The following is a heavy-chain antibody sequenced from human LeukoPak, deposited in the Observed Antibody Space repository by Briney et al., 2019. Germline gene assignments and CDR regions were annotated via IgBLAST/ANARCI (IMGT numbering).Heavy chain of an antibody. Sequence: GGSLRLSCAASGFTFSSYGMHWVRQAPGKGLEWVAVISYDGSNKYYADSVKGRFTISRDNSKNTLYLQMNSLRAEDTAVYYCAKDIVATIFDYYYGMDVWGQGTTVTVSS. CDR1: GFTFSSYG. J-gene: IGHJ6*02. D-gene: IGHD5-12*01. CDR3: AKDIVATIFDYYYGMDV. V-gene: IGHV3-30*18. CDR2: ISYDGSNK.